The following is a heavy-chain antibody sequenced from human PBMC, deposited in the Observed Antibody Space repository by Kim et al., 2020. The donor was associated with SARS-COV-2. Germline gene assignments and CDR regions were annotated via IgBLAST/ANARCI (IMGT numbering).Heavy chain of an antibody. V-gene: IGHV3-23*01. CDR3: AKAVGYCSGGSCYGGYFDY. D-gene: IGHD2-15*01. J-gene: IGHJ4*02. Sequence: RFTISRDNSKNTLYLQMNSLRAEDTAVYYCAKAVGYCSGGSCYGGYFDYWGRGTLVTVSS.